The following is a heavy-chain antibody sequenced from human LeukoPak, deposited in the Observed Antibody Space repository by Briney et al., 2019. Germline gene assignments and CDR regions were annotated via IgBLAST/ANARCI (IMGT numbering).Heavy chain of an antibody. Sequence: QPGGSLRLSCAASGFTVTSNYMTWVRQAPGKGLEWVSVTSSGGNTYYADSVKGRFTISRDNSKNTVYLQMNGLRAEDTAVYYCAREVRGYYFDYWGQGTLVTASS. CDR1: GFTVTSNY. J-gene: IGHJ4*02. CDR3: AREVRGYYFDY. V-gene: IGHV3-53*01. CDR2: TSSGGNT. D-gene: IGHD5-12*01.